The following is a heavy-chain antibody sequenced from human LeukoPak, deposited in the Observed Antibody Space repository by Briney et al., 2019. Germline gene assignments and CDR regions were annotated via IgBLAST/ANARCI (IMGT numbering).Heavy chain of an antibody. Sequence: WVRQAPGKGLEWIGSIYYSGSTYYNPSLKSRVTISVDTSKNQFSLKLSSVTAADTAVYYCARDSSSSSYWFDPWGQGTLVTVSS. CDR2: IYYSGST. J-gene: IGHJ5*02. D-gene: IGHD6-6*01. CDR3: ARDSSSSSYWFDP. V-gene: IGHV4-39*07.